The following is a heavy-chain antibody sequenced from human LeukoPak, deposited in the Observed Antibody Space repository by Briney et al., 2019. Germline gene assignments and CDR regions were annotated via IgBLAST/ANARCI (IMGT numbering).Heavy chain of an antibody. V-gene: IGHV4-59*01. CDR1: GDSIRTYH. Sequence: PSETLSLTCTVSGDSIRTYHWNWIRQSPGKGLEWIGSAHYGGSGNHNPSLKSRLTISVDTSKNQVSLKLSSITAADTAVYYCARDEINYGSGSYFDFWGQGTLVTVSS. CDR2: AHYGGSG. D-gene: IGHD3-10*01. J-gene: IGHJ4*02. CDR3: ARDEINYGSGSYFDF.